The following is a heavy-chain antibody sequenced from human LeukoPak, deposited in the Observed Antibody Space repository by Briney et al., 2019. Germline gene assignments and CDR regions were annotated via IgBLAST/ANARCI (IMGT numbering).Heavy chain of an antibody. CDR2: IYPGDSDT. CDR3: ARRVVNNRNWYFDL. V-gene: IGHV5-51*01. Sequence: GESLKISCKGSGYNFTDYWIGWVRQMAGKGLEWMAIIYPGDSDTTYSPSFQGQVTISADKSINTAYLQWSSLKASDTAMYYCARRVVNNRNWYFDLWGRGTLVTVSS. CDR1: GYNFTDYW. D-gene: IGHD4-23*01. J-gene: IGHJ2*01.